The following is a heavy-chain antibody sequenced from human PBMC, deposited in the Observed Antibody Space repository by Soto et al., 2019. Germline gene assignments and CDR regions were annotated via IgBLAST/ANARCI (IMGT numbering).Heavy chain of an antibody. D-gene: IGHD5-12*01. CDR3: AGESGGATATLDYYYFYMDV. V-gene: IGHV1-2*04. CDR2: INPNGGVT. J-gene: IGHJ6*03. CDR1: GDSFNDYY. Sequence: QVQLVQSGAEVRKPGASVTVSCRSSGDSFNDYYIHWVRQAPGQGFEWMGWINPNGGVTKYAQKFQGWAGMPRDPSFRTVYMQRSRLRSDDTAVYFWAGESGGATATLDYYYFYMDVWGTGTTVTVSS.